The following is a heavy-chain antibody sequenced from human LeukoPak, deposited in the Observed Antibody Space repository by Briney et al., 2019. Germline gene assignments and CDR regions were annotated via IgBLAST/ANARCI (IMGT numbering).Heavy chain of an antibody. D-gene: IGHD6-13*01. CDR1: GSTFSSYW. J-gene: IGHJ6*02. CDR2: IKQDGSEK. V-gene: IGHV3-7*03. CDR3: AREGRMAAAGKVAETEYYYGMDV. Sequence: GGSLRLSCAASGSTFSSYWMSWVRQAPGKGLEWVANIKQDGSEKYYVDSVKGRFTISRDNAKNSLYLQMNSLRAEDTAVYYCAREGRMAAAGKVAETEYYYGMDVWGQGTTVTVSS.